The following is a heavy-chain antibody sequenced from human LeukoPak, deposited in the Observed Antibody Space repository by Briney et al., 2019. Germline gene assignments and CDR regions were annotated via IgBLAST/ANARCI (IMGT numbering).Heavy chain of an antibody. D-gene: IGHD5-24*01. V-gene: IGHV3-7*01. J-gene: IGHJ4*02. CDR2: IDQDGNEK. CDR3: AREMATIPDY. CDR1: GYTFSNYW. Sequence: GGSLRLSCAASGYTFSNYWMSWVRQAPGKGLEWVANIDQDGNEKYYVDSVKGRFTISRDNAKKSLYLQMNSLRAEDTAVYYCAREMATIPDYWGQGTLVTVSS.